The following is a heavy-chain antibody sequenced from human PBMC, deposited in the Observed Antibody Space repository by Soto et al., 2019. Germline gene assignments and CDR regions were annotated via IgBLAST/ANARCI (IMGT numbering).Heavy chain of an antibody. CDR1: GGSISSYY. Sequence: SETLSLACTVSGGSISSYYWSWIRQPPGKGLEWIGYIYYSGSTNYNPSLKSRVTISVDTSKNQFSLKLSSVTAADTAVYYCARSPYYSNFDYWGQGTLVTVSS. V-gene: IGHV4-59*01. J-gene: IGHJ4*02. CDR3: ARSPYYSNFDY. CDR2: IYYSGST. D-gene: IGHD4-4*01.